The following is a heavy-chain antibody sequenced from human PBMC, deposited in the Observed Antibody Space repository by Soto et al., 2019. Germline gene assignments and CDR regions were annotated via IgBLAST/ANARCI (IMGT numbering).Heavy chain of an antibody. CDR2: ISTYSGDT. V-gene: IGHV1-18*01. J-gene: IGHJ5*02. Sequence: QVHLVQSGVEVKTPGASVKVSCQASGYTFFTYDISWVRQAPGQGLEWMGWISTYSGDTKYAQKFQGRVTMTTDTSTTTAYLERRRLRSDDTSVYYCAIHHGPTTSEYWFDPWGQGTLVTVSS. D-gene: IGHD5-12*01. CDR1: GYTFFTYD. CDR3: AIHHGPTTSEYWFDP.